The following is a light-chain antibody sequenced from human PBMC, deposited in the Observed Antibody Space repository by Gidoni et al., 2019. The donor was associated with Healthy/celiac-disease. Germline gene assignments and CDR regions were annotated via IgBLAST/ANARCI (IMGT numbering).Light chain of an antibody. CDR1: QSISSNY. CDR3: QQYVTSPYT. CDR2: GAS. V-gene: IGKV3-20*01. Sequence: EIVLTQSPGTLSLSPGERATLSCRASQSISSNYVAWYQQKPGQAPRLLVYGASSRATGIPDRFSGSVSGTDFTLTISRLEPEDFAVYYCQQYVTSPYTFGQGTKLEIK. J-gene: IGKJ2*01.